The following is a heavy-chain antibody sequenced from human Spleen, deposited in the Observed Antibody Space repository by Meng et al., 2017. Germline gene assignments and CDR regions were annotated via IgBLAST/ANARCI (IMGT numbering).Heavy chain of an antibody. D-gene: IGHD7-27*01. Sequence: SETLSLTCTVSGGSLRSNYWSWIRQPPGRGLEWIAYIFYSGSTNYNPSIKSRVTISVDRSKDQVSLKVRYVTAADTAVYFCARSANWGAFDSWGQGMMVTVSS. CDR2: IFYSGST. CDR1: GGSLRSNY. CDR3: ARSANWGAFDS. J-gene: IGHJ5*01. V-gene: IGHV4-59*01.